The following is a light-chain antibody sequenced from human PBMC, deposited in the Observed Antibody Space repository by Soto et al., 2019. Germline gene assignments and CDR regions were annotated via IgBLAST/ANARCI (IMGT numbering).Light chain of an antibody. CDR3: QHYNSYSEA. Sequence: DIQMTQSPSSLSVSLGERVTITCRASQSISSYLNWYQQKPGKAPKLLIYDASSLDSGVPSRFSGSGSGTEFTLTISSLQSDDFATYYCQHYNSYSEAFGQGTKVDIK. CDR2: DAS. V-gene: IGKV1-5*01. CDR1: QSISSY. J-gene: IGKJ1*01.